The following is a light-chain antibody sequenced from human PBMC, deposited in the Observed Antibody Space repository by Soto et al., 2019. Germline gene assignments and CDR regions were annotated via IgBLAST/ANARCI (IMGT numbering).Light chain of an antibody. V-gene: IGLV2-14*01. Sequence: QSALTQPASVSGSPGQSITFSCTGTSSDVGDYNYVSWYQHHPGKAPKLLIYEINNRPSGVSNRFSASKSGNTASLTISGLQAEDEADYYCSSYTSTTVVFGGGTKLTVL. CDR2: EIN. CDR3: SSYTSTTVV. J-gene: IGLJ2*01. CDR1: SSDVGDYNY.